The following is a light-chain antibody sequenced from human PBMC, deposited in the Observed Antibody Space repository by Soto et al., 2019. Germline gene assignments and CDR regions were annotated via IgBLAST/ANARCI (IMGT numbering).Light chain of an antibody. CDR1: QSVLYSSNNKNY. CDR2: WAS. J-gene: IGKJ4*01. Sequence: DIVMTQSPDSLAVSLGERATINCKSSQSVLYSSNNKNYFAWYQQKPGQPPRLLIYWASTRESGVPDRFSGSGSGTDFTLTISXLQAEDVAVYYCQQYSITPLTFGGGTKVEIK. CDR3: QQYSITPLT. V-gene: IGKV4-1*01.